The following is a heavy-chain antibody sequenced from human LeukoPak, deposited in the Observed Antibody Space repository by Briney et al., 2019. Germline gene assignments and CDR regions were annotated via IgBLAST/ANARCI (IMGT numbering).Heavy chain of an antibody. J-gene: IGHJ4*02. CDR3: AREGREGNFDY. CDR1: GYTFTSYA. D-gene: IGHD3-10*01. CDR2: INAGNGNT. Sequence: ASVKVSCKASGYTFTSYAMHWVRQAPGQRLEWMGWINAGNGNTKYSQKFQGRVTITRDTSASTAYMELSSLRSEDTAVYYCAREGREGNFDYWGQGTLVIVSS. V-gene: IGHV1-3*01.